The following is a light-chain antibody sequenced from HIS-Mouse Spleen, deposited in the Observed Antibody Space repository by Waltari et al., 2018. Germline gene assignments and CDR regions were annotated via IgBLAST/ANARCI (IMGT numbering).Light chain of an antibody. Sequence: SYELTQPPSVSVSPGQTARITCSGDALPKKYAYWYQQKSGQAPVLDIYEDSKRPSGFPEGFSGSSSVTMATLTISGAQVEDEADYYCYSTDSSGNHRVFGGGTKLTVL. V-gene: IGLV3-10*01. CDR2: EDS. CDR3: YSTDSSGNHRV. CDR1: ALPKKY. J-gene: IGLJ2*01.